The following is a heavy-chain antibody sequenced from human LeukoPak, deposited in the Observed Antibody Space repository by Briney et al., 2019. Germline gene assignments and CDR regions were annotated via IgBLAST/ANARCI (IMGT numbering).Heavy chain of an antibody. V-gene: IGHV4-4*07. CDR2: IYTSGST. Sequence: ETLSLTCTVSGGSISSYYWSWIRQPAGKGLEWIGRIYTSGSTNYNPSLTSRVTMSVDTSKNQFSLKLSSVTAADTAVYYCARESRATIFGVVIRDYYYGMDVWGQGTTVTVSS. D-gene: IGHD3-3*01. J-gene: IGHJ6*02. CDR3: ARESRATIFGVVIRDYYYGMDV. CDR1: GGSISSYY.